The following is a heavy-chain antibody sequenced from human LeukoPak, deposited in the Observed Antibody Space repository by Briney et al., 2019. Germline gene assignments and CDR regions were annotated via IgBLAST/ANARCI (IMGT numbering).Heavy chain of an antibody. CDR3: AKGSVYGDFDY. Sequence: PGRSLRLSCAGSGFTSSSYGMHWVRQTPGKGLEWVAVIWYDGSNKYYAESVKGRFTISRDNSKSTLYLQMNSLRADDTAVYYCAKGSVYGDFDYWGQGTLVLVSS. D-gene: IGHD4-17*01. CDR1: GFTSSSYG. CDR2: IWYDGSNK. V-gene: IGHV3-33*06. J-gene: IGHJ4*02.